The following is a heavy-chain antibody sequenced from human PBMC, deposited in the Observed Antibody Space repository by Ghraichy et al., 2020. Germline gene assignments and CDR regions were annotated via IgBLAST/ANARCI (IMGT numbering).Heavy chain of an antibody. CDR2: ISDSSGTI. CDR3: ASAYCGGDCYSPGY. D-gene: IGHD2-21*01. Sequence: GGSLRLSCAASGFTFTSYSMNWVRQAPGKGLEWVSYISDSSGTICYADSVKGRFTISRDNAKNSLYLQMNSLRVEDTAVYYCASAYCGGDCYSPGYWGQGTLVTVSS. V-gene: IGHV3-48*04. J-gene: IGHJ4*02. CDR1: GFTFTSYS.